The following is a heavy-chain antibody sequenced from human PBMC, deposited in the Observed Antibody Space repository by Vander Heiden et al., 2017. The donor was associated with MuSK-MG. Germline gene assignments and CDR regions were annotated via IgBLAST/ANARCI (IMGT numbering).Heavy chain of an antibody. Sequence: VQLVQSGAEVRKPGASAKVPCKVSGYTLTHFPLHWVRQAPGKGLEWMGGFDPEDGERLDAQELRDRVTMTEDTFTDTAYMELSSLRSEDTAVYYCAAPGRGNKNDRRAFDIWGQGITVTVSS. CDR2: FDPEDGER. V-gene: IGHV1-24*01. J-gene: IGHJ3*02. D-gene: IGHD3-22*01. CDR1: GYTLTHFP. CDR3: AAPGRGNKNDRRAFDI.